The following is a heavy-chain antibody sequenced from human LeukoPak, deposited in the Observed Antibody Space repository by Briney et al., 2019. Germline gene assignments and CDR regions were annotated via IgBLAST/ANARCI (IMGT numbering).Heavy chain of an antibody. Sequence: ASVKVSCKASGYTFTSYGISWVRQARGQGLEWMGWISAYNGNTNYAQKLQGRVPMTTDTSTSTAYMELRSLRSDDTAVYYCARGPSSIAAADYYFDYWGQGTLVTVSS. CDR3: ARGPSSIAAADYYFDY. V-gene: IGHV1-18*04. CDR2: ISAYNGNT. CDR1: GYTFTSYG. D-gene: IGHD6-13*01. J-gene: IGHJ4*02.